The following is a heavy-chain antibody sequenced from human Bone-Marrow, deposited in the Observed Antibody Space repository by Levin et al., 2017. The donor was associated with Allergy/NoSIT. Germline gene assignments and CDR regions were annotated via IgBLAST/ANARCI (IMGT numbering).Heavy chain of an antibody. CDR1: GYTFSSSA. D-gene: IGHD1-14*01. Sequence: ASVKVSCKASGYTFSSSAMHWVRQAPGQRLEWMGGIIAANGNTQYSQRFQGRVTITRDTSASTAYMELSSLRSEDTAVYYCAFCPLGTNSPAVLPYFYMDVWGKGTTVTVSS. V-gene: IGHV1-3*01. CDR2: IIAANGNT. CDR3: AFCPLGTNSPAVLPYFYMDV. J-gene: IGHJ6*03.